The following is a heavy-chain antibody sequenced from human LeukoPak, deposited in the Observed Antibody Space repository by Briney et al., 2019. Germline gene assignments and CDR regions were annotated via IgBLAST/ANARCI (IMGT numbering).Heavy chain of an antibody. CDR1: GYTFTGYY. V-gene: IGHV1-2*02. Sequence: GASVKVSCKASGYTFTGYYMHWVRQAPGQGLEWMGWINPNSGGTNYAQKFQGRVTMTRDTSISTAYMELGRLRSDDTAVYYCARPTFPAYYYDSSAWFDPWGQGTLVTVSS. J-gene: IGHJ5*02. D-gene: IGHD3-22*01. CDR2: INPNSGGT. CDR3: ARPTFPAYYYDSSAWFDP.